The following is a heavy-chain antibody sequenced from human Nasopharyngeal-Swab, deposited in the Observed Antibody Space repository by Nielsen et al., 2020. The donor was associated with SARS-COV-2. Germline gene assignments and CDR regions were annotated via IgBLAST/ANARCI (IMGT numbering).Heavy chain of an antibody. D-gene: IGHD2-2*01. J-gene: IGHJ3*02. Sequence: AVNVSCKASDYTFTSYGISWVRQAPGQGLEWMGWISAYNGNTNYAQNLQGRVTMTTDTSTSTAYMELRSLRSDDTAVYYCARVVPRGAFDIWGQGTMVTVSS. CDR2: ISAYNGNT. CDR3: ARVVPRGAFDI. V-gene: IGHV1-18*01. CDR1: DYTFTSYG.